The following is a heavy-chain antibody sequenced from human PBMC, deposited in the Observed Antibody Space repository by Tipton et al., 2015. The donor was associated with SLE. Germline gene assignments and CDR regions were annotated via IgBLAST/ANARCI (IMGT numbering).Heavy chain of an antibody. CDR3: ARDSRFGYSSSSLFFDY. D-gene: IGHD6-6*01. CDR2: IYYSGST. V-gene: IGHV4-59*01. J-gene: IGHJ4*02. CDR1: GGPISSSS. Sequence: TLSLTCTVSGGPISSSSWSWIRQPPGKGLEWIGYIYYSGSTNYNPSLTSRVTISVDTSKNQFSLKLSSVTAADTAVYYCARDSRFGYSSSSLFFDYWAQGTLVPVSS.